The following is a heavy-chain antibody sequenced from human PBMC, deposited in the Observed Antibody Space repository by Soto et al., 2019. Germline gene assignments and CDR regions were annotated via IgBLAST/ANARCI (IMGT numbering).Heavy chain of an antibody. CDR1: GVSISSHF. D-gene: IGHD3-22*01. CDR3: ARAYYDRSGYAVDP. CDR2: IYDSGT. Sequence: PSETLSLTCAVSGVSISSHFWSWIRQPPGKGLEWIGYIYDSGTNYNPSLKSRLTMSIDTSRNQFSLKLSSVTAADTAVYYCARAYYDRSGYAVDPWGQGTLVTVSS. V-gene: IGHV4-59*08. J-gene: IGHJ5*02.